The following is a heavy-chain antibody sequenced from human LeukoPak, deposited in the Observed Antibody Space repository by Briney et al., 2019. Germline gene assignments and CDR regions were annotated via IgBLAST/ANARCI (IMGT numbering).Heavy chain of an antibody. D-gene: IGHD6-25*01. CDR3: ASGLELDY. Sequence: PGGSLRLSCAASGFTFSSYGMHWVRQAPGKGLEWVAVIWYDGSNKYYADSVKGRFTISRDNAKNSLYLQMNSLRAEDAAVYYCASGLELDYWGQGTLVTVSS. V-gene: IGHV3-33*03. J-gene: IGHJ4*02. CDR2: IWYDGSNK. CDR1: GFTFSSYG.